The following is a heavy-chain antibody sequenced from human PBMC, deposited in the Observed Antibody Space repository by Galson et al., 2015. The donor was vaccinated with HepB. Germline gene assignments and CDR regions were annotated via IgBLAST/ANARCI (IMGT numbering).Heavy chain of an antibody. CDR2: MNPNSGNT. V-gene: IGHV1-8*01. J-gene: IGHJ4*02. Sequence: SVKASCKASGYTFTSYDINWVRQATGQGLEWMGWMNPNSGNTGYAQKFQGRVTMTRNTSISTAYMELSSLRSEDTAVYYCARLYCSSTSCYYHFDYWGQGTLVTVSS. CDR3: ARLYCSSTSCYYHFDY. CDR1: GYTFTSYD. D-gene: IGHD2-2*01.